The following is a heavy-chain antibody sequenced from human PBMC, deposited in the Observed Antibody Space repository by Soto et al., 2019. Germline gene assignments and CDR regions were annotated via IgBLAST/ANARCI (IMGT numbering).Heavy chain of an antibody. Sequence: GESLKISCNGSGYIFTSYWIGWVRQMPGKGLEWMGIIYPGDSDTRYSPSFQGQVTISADKSISTAYLQWSSLKASDTAMYYCARQDYGDPTGMDVWGQGTTVTVSS. D-gene: IGHD4-17*01. CDR1: GYIFTSYW. CDR3: ARQDYGDPTGMDV. CDR2: IYPGDSDT. V-gene: IGHV5-51*01. J-gene: IGHJ6*02.